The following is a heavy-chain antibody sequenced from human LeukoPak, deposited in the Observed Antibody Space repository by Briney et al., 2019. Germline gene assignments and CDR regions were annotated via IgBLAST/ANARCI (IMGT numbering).Heavy chain of an antibody. CDR3: ARGLTGYDFWSYQGWFDP. CDR1: GYTFTRYY. CDR2: VYTSGGGT. D-gene: IGHD3-3*01. Sequence: ASVKVSCKASGYTFTRYYIHWVRQAPGQGLEWMGVVYTSGGGTMYAQKFQGRVTMTRDTSTSTAYMELSSLRSEDTAVYYCARGLTGYDFWSYQGWFDPWGQGTLVTVSS. V-gene: IGHV1-46*01. J-gene: IGHJ5*02.